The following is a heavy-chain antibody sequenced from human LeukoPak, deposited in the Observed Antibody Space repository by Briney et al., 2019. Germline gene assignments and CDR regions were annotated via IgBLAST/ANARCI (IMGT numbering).Heavy chain of an antibody. J-gene: IGHJ2*01. CDR3: AKDLGGGSGCYDL. D-gene: IGHD6-19*01. V-gene: IGHV3-21*01. Sequence: KSGGSLRLSCAASGFTFSSYSMNWVRQAPGKGLEWVSSISSSSSYIYYADSVKGRFTISRDNAKNSLYLQMNSLRAEDTAVYYCAKDLGGGSGCYDLWGRGTLVTVSS. CDR1: GFTFSSYS. CDR2: ISSSSSYI.